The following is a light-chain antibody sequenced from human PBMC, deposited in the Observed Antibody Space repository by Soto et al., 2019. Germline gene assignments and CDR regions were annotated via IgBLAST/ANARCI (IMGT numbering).Light chain of an antibody. J-gene: IGLJ1*01. CDR3: SSYKSSSTYV. Sequence: QSVLTQPASVSGSPGQSITISCTGTSSDVGGYNYVSWYQQHPGKAPKLMIFEVSNRPSGVSHRFSGSKSGNTASLTISGLQAEDEADYYCSSYKSSSTYVFGTGTKVTVL. V-gene: IGLV2-14*01. CDR1: SSDVGGYNY. CDR2: EVS.